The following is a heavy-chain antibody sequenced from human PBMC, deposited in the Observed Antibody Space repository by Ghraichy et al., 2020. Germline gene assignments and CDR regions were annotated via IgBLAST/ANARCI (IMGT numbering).Heavy chain of an antibody. CDR1: GGSISSGSYY. D-gene: IGHD2-21*01. Sequence: SETLSLTCTVSGGSISSGSYYWSWIRQPAGKGLEWIGRIYTSGSPDYNPSLKSRVTISVDTSKNQFSLKMSSVTAADTAVYYWARGRRDSGDWGYYFHYWGQGTLVTVSS. J-gene: IGHJ4*02. V-gene: IGHV4-61*02. CDR3: ARGRRDSGDWGYYFHY. CDR2: IYTSGSP.